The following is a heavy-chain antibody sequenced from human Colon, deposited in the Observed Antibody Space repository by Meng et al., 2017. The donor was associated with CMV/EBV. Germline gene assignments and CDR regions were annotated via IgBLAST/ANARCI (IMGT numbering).Heavy chain of an antibody. J-gene: IGHJ4*02. D-gene: IGHD4/OR15-4a*01. CDR2: IYYSGST. Sequence: SETLSPTCSVSGGSISGYYWSWIRQPPGKGLEWIGYIYYSGSTNYSPSLKSRVTISVDTSKTHCSLNLTSVTAADTAVYYCARVDYSGNYDYWGQGTLVTVSS. CDR3: ARVDYSGNYDY. CDR1: GGSISGYY. V-gene: IGHV4-59*01.